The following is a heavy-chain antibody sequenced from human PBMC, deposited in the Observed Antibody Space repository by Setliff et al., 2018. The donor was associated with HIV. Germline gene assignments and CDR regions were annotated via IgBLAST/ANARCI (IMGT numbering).Heavy chain of an antibody. CDR3: ARDPGITAAGTEYFDS. V-gene: IGHV4-34*01. CDR2: INHGGDT. J-gene: IGHJ4*02. CDR1: GQSISGYY. D-gene: IGHD6-13*01. Sequence: ETLSLTCAVYGQSISGYYWSWIRQTPGKGLEWIGEINHGGDTNYNPSLKSRVTISVGSSYNHFSLKLSSVTAADTAIYYCARDPGITAAGTEYFDSWGQGILVTVSS.